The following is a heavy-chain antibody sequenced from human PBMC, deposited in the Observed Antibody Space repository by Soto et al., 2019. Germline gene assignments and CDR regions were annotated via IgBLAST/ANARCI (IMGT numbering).Heavy chain of an antibody. D-gene: IGHD2-8*01. CDR1: GYTFTGYY. V-gene: IGHV1-2*04. Sequence: GVSVKVSCKASGYTFTGYYMHWVRQAPGQGLEWMGWINPNSGGTNYAQKFQGWVTMTRDTSISTAYMELSRLRSDDTAVYYCARGMLAIPSLLDVWGQGTTVTVSS. J-gene: IGHJ6*02. CDR3: ARGMLAIPSLLDV. CDR2: INPNSGGT.